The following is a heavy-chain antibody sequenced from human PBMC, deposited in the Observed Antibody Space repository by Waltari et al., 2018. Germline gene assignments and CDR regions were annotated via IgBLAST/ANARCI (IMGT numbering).Heavy chain of an antibody. CDR3: ARDEGSGYSSSPALY. J-gene: IGHJ4*02. CDR2: VIPILGIA. CDR1: GGTFSSYA. Sequence: QVQLVQSGAEVKKPGSSVKVSCKASGGTFSSYAISWVRQAPGQGLEWMGRVIPILGIANYAQKFQGRVTITADKSTSTAYMELSSLRSEDTAVYYCARDEGSGYSSSPALYWGQGTLVTVSS. D-gene: IGHD6-6*01. V-gene: IGHV1-69*04.